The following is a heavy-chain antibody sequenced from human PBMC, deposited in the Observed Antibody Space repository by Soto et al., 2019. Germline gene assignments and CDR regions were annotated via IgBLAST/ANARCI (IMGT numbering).Heavy chain of an antibody. Sequence: ASVKVSCKASGYTFTSYYMHWVRQAPGQGLEWMGIINPSGGSTSYAQKFQGRVTMTRDTSTSTVYMALSSLTSEDTAVYYCARDLRTYDFWSGYLGYWGQGTLVTVSS. J-gene: IGHJ4*02. V-gene: IGHV1-46*01. CDR3: ARDLRTYDFWSGYLGY. CDR2: INPSGGST. D-gene: IGHD3-3*01. CDR1: GYTFTSYY.